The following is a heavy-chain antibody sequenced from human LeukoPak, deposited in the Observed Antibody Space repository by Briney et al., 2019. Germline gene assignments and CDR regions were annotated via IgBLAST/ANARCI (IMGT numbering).Heavy chain of an antibody. V-gene: IGHV1-18*01. D-gene: IGHD6-13*01. CDR2: ISAYNGNT. J-gene: IGHJ6*03. CDR1: GYTFTSYG. CDR3: ARGRGIAAAGTQLDYYYYMDV. Sequence: GASVKVSCKASGYTFTSYGISWVRQAPGQGLEWMGWISAYNGNTNYAQKLQGRVTMTTDTSTSTAYMELRSLRSDDTAVYYCARGRGIAAAGTQLDYYYYMDVWGKGTTVTVSS.